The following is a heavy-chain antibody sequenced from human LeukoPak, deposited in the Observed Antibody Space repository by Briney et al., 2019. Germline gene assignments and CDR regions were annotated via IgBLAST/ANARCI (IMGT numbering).Heavy chain of an antibody. CDR1: GGSISSYY. J-gene: IGHJ2*01. Sequence: SETLSLTCTVSGGSISSYYWSWIRQPPGKGLEWIAYMYNSGTTNYNPSLKSRVTISVDTSKNHFSLRLSSVTAADTAVYYCARAPHSYDSGTYSVQRYFDLWGRGTLVTVSS. V-gene: IGHV4-59*01. D-gene: IGHD3-22*01. CDR3: ARAPHSYDSGTYSVQRYFDL. CDR2: MYNSGTT.